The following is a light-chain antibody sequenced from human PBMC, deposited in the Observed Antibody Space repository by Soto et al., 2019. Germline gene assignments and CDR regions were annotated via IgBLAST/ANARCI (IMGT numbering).Light chain of an antibody. CDR2: AAS. J-gene: IGKJ4*01. CDR1: QSINTY. V-gene: IGKV1-39*01. Sequence: DIQMTQSPSSLSASVGDRVTITCRASQSINTYLNWYQQKPGKAPKLLIYAASSLQSGVPSRFSGSGSGTDFTLTVISLQPEDFATYYCQQRYGSPHTFGGGTKVEIK. CDR3: QQRYGSPHT.